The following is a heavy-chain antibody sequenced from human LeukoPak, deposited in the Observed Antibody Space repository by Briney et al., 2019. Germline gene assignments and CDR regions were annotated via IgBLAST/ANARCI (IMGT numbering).Heavy chain of an antibody. D-gene: IGHD6-19*01. CDR3: ARGSGWYESLDY. CDR1: RFTFSSYW. CDR2: IRQDGSEE. J-gene: IGHJ4*02. Sequence: GGSLRLSCAASRFTFSSYWMSWVRQAPGKGLEWVANIRQDGSEEYYVDSVKGRFTISRDNAKNSLYLQMNSLRGEDTAVYYCARGSGWYESLDYWGQGTLVTVSS. V-gene: IGHV3-7*01.